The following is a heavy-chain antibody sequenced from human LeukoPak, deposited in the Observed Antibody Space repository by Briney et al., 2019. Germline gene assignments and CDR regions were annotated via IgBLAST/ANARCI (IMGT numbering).Heavy chain of an antibody. J-gene: IGHJ4*02. CDR1: GFTFSSYA. D-gene: IGHD3-22*01. V-gene: IGHV3-64*01. CDR3: ARSLTYYYDSSGYYYPDLFDY. Sequence: GGSLRLSCAASGFTFSSYAMHWVRQAPGKGLEYVSAICSNGCSTYYANSVKGKFTISRYNSKNTLYLQMGSLRAEDMAVYYCARSLTYYYDSSGYYYPDLFDYWGQGTLVTVSS. CDR2: ICSNGCST.